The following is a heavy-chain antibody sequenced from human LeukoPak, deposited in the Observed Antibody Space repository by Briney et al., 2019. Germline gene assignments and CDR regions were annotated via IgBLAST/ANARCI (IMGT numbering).Heavy chain of an antibody. CDR1: GGTFSTYA. Sequence: ASVKVSCKASGGTFSTYAISWVRQAPGQGLEWMGGIIPIFGTANYAQQFQGRVTITADESTSTAYMELSSLRSEDTAVYYCARERSHYYDSSGYSHFDYWGQGTLVTVSS. V-gene: IGHV1-69*13. CDR2: IIPIFGTA. J-gene: IGHJ4*02. D-gene: IGHD3-22*01. CDR3: ARERSHYYDSSGYSHFDY.